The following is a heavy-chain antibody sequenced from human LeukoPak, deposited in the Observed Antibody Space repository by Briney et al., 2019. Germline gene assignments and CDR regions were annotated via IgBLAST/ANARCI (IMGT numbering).Heavy chain of an antibody. V-gene: IGHV4-34*01. CDR1: GGSFSGYY. D-gene: IGHD3-10*01. CDR3: ARLGKTDYGLGSYWDY. CDR2: INHSGST. Sequence: SETLSLTCAVYGGSFSGYYWSWIRQPPGKGLEWIGEINHSGSTNYNPSLKSRVTISVDTSKNQFSLKLNSVTAADTAVYYCARLGKTDYGLGSYWDYWGQGTLVTVSS. J-gene: IGHJ4*02.